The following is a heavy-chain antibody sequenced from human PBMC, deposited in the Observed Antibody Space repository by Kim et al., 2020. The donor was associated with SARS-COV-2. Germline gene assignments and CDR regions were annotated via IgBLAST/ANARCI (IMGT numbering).Heavy chain of an antibody. V-gene: IGHV3-53*04. Sequence: YVTGRFTISRHNTKNTLYLQMNSLRAEDTAVYYCARVPYYYDSSGYYYDHWGQGTLVTVSS. CDR3: ARVPYYYDSSGYYYDH. J-gene: IGHJ4*02. D-gene: IGHD3-22*01.